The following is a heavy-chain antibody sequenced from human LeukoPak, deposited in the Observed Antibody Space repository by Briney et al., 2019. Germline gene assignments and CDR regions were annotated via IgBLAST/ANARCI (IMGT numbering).Heavy chain of an antibody. CDR3: ARQPNWFDP. CDR1: GGSISSYD. J-gene: IGHJ5*02. Sequence: PSETLSLTCTVSGGSISSYDWSWLRQPPGKGLEWVGNISCSGRTNYNPSLKSRVTISVDTSKNQFSLKLSSVTAADTAVYYCARQPNWFDPWGQGTLVTVSS. V-gene: IGHV4-59*08. CDR2: ISCSGRT.